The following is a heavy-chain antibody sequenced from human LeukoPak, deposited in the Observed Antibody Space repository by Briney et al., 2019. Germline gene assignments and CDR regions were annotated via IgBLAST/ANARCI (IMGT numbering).Heavy chain of an antibody. J-gene: IGHJ4*02. D-gene: IGHD3-9*01. CDR3: ARVRRYFDWSKYFDY. V-gene: IGHV4-34*01. Sequence: SETLSLTCAVYGGSFSGYYWSWIRQPPGKGLEWIGEINHSGSTNYNPSLKSRVTISVDTSKNQFSLKLSSVTAADTAVYYCARVRRYFDWSKYFDYWGQGTLVTVSS. CDR2: INHSGST. CDR1: GGSFSGYY.